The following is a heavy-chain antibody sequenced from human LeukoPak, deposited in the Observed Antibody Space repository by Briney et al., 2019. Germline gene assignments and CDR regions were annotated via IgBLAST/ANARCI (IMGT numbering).Heavy chain of an antibody. CDR1: GYTFTSYG. J-gene: IGHJ6*03. Sequence: ASVKVSCKASGYTFTSYGVSWVRQAPGQGLEWMGWITAYNGDTNYAQNLQARVTMTTDTSTSTAYMELRSLRSDDTAVYYCAKVDYGPDYNYHYMDVWGQGTTVTVSS. V-gene: IGHV1-18*01. D-gene: IGHD4-17*01. CDR2: ITAYNGDT. CDR3: AKVDYGPDYNYHYMDV.